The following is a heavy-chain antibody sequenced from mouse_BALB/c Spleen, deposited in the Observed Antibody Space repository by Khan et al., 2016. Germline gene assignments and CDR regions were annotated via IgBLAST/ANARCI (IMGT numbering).Heavy chain of an antibody. CDR2: INPDSSTI. J-gene: IGHJ1*01. Sequence: EVQLVESGGGLVQPGGSLKLSCAASVFDFSRYWMSWVRQAPGKGLEWIGAINPDSSTINYTPSLKDQFIISRDNAKNTLYLQMSKVRSEDTALYYCASTFWYFDVWGAGTTVTVSS. CDR3: ASTFWYFDV. CDR1: VFDFSRYW. V-gene: IGHV4-1*02.